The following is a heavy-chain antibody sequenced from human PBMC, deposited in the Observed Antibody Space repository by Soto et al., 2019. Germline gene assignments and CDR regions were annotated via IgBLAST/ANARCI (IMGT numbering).Heavy chain of an antibody. D-gene: IGHD2-15*01. CDR2: ISSSSTTK. CDR3: ARDGCSGSNCLIWFHP. CDR1: GFTLSSYS. V-gene: IGHV3-48*01. J-gene: IGHJ5*02. Sequence: EVQLVESGGGLVQPGGSLRLSCAASGFTLSSYSMNWVRQAPGKGLEWVSYISSSSTTKYYADSVKGRFTISRDNAKNSLYLQMSSLRAEDTAVYYCARDGCSGSNCLIWFHPWGQVTLVTVSS.